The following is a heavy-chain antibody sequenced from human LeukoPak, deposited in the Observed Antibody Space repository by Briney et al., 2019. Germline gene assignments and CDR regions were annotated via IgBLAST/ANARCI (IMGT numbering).Heavy chain of an antibody. CDR1: GFTFRNSW. Sequence: PGGSLRLSCAASGFTFRNSWMAWVRQAPGKGLEWVANIKQDGSTKHYADSLKDRFTISRDNPKNLLYVQMNSLRADDTAVYYCARDTDGSLDYWGQGIRVTVAS. CDR2: IKQDGSTK. V-gene: IGHV3-7*01. D-gene: IGHD1-26*01. CDR3: ARDTDGSLDY. J-gene: IGHJ4*02.